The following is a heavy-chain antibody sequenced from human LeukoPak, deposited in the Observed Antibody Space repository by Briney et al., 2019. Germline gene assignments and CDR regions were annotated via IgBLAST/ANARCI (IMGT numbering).Heavy chain of an antibody. CDR3: ARGGRVYYDFWSGYVTPGFDY. V-gene: IGHV4-34*01. CDR2: INHRGIT. Sequence: SETLSLTCAVYGGSFSGYYWSWIRQPPGKGLGWFGEINHRGITNYNPSLKSRVTISVDTSKNPFSLKLSSVTAADTAVYYCARGGRVYYDFWSGYVTPGFDYWGQGTLVTVSS. CDR1: GGSFSGYY. J-gene: IGHJ4*02. D-gene: IGHD3-3*01.